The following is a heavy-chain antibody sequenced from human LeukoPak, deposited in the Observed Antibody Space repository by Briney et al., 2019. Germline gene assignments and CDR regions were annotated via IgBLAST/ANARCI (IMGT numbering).Heavy chain of an antibody. V-gene: IGHV4-39*07. CDR1: GGSISSSSYY. D-gene: IGHD1-20*01. CDR3: ARESSEITGTFDP. J-gene: IGHJ5*02. Sequence: SETLSLTCTVSGGSISSSSYYWGWIRQPPGKGLEWIGSIYYSGSTYYNPSLKSRVTISVDTSKNQFSLKLSSVTAADTAVYYCARESSEITGTFDPWGQGTLVTVSS. CDR2: IYYSGST.